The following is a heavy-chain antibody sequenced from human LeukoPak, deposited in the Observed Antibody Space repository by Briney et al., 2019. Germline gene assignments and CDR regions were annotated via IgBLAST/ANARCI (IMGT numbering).Heavy chain of an antibody. Sequence: ASVKVSCKASGYTFTSYAMHWVRQAPGQRLEWMGWINAGNGNTKYSQKFQGRVTITRDTSASTAYMELSSLRSEDTAVYYCARDRPYGSGSYALGYYYYGMDVWGQGTTVTVSS. CDR3: ARDRPYGSGSYALGYYYYGMDV. J-gene: IGHJ6*02. CDR2: INAGNGNT. CDR1: GYTFTSYA. V-gene: IGHV1-3*01. D-gene: IGHD3-10*01.